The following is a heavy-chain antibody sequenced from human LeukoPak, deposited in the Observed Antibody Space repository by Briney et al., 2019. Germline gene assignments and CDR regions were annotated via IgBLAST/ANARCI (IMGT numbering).Heavy chain of an antibody. D-gene: IGHD3-10*01. V-gene: IGHV3-23*01. CDR2: NRGSGGST. CDR3: AKDQGITMVRGGGY. Sequence: GGSLRLPFAASGFTFSSYAMSWVRPAPRKGLEWGAGNRGSGGSTYFAVSVKGRFTNSRENSKNTLYLQRNSLRAEDTAVKYCAKDQGITMVRGGGYWGQGTLVTVSS. CDR1: GFTFSSYA. J-gene: IGHJ4*02.